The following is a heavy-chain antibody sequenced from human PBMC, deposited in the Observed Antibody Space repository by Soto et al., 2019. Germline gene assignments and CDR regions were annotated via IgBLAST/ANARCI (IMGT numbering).Heavy chain of an antibody. CDR2: ISYDGSNK. CDR3: ARDPRPTITMIVGCWFDY. V-gene: IGHV3-30-3*01. J-gene: IGHJ4*02. Sequence: PGGSLRLSCAASGFTFSSYAMHWVRQAPGKGLEWVAVISYDGSNKYYADSVKGRFTISRDNSKNTLYLQMNSLRAEDTAVYYCARDPRPTITMIVGCWFDYWGQGTLVTVSS. D-gene: IGHD3-22*01. CDR1: GFTFSSYA.